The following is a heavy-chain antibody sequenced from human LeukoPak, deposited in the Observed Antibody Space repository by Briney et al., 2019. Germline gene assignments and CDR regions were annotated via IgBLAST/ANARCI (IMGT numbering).Heavy chain of an antibody. CDR3: ARGSDSRNTFFYFDS. V-gene: IGHV4-59*12. Sequence: TSETLSLTCSVSGGSISSYYWSWTRQPPGKGLEWIGYIYYNGSTIYNPSLKSRVTISVDTSRNQFSLKLSSVTAADTAVYYCARGSDSRNTFFYFDSWGQGTHVTVSS. CDR1: GGSISSYY. CDR2: IYYNGST. J-gene: IGHJ4*02. D-gene: IGHD1-26*01.